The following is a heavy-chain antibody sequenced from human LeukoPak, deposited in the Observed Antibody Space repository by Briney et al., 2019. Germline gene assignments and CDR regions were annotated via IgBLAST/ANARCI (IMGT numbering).Heavy chain of an antibody. CDR3: ARSLYSSSWWTTPAGTAGNWFDP. V-gene: IGHV6-1*01. J-gene: IGHJ5*02. Sequence: SQTLSLTCAISGDSVSSNSAAWNWIRQSPSKGLEWLGRTYYRSKWYNDSAVTVKSRITINPDTSKNQYSLKLNSVTPEDTAVYYCARSLYSSSWWTTPAGTAGNWFDPWGQGTLVTVSS. CDR1: GDSVSSNSAA. CDR2: TYYRSKWYN. D-gene: IGHD6-13*01.